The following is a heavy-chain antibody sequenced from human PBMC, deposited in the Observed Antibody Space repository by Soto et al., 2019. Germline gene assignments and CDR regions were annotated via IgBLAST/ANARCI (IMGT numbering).Heavy chain of an antibody. CDR3: ARIWSGYFVY. V-gene: IGHV4-39*01. D-gene: IGHD3-3*01. CDR1: GGSISSSSYY. J-gene: IGHJ4*02. CDR2: IYYSGST. Sequence: SETLSLTCTVSGGSISSSSYYWGWIRQPPGKGLEWIGSIYYSGSTYYNPSLKSRVTISVDTSKNQFSLKLSSVTAADTAAYYCARIWSGYFVYWGQGTLVTVSS.